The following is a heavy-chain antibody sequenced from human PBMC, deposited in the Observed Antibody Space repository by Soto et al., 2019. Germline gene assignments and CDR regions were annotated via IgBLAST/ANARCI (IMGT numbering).Heavy chain of an antibody. V-gene: IGHV4-39*01. CDR2: IYYSGST. Sequence: SETLCLTCAVSGGSIISSSYYWGWIRQPPGKAREWIGSIYYSGSTYDNPALKSRVTIYVDTSKNQSSLQLSSVTAADTAVYYCARPGTKDVWGLGTTVHVSS. CDR1: GGSIISSSYY. J-gene: IGHJ6*02. CDR3: ARPGTKDV. D-gene: IGHD1-1*01.